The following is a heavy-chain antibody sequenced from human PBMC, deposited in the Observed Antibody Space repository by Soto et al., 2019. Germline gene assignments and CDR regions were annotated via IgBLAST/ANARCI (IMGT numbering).Heavy chain of an antibody. CDR1: GYIHSKNW. Sequence: GESLKIYCSGSGYIHSKNWIAWVRQVPGKGLEWMGMMFPSDSDTKYTPSSQGQAILSVDKNVSTAYLQWTSPKASNTAMFYCATHPHDAAAYEVFAYWGHGTL. J-gene: IGHJ4*01. V-gene: IGHV5-51*01. D-gene: IGHD5-12*01. CDR2: MFPSDSDT. CDR3: ATHPHDAAAYEVFAY.